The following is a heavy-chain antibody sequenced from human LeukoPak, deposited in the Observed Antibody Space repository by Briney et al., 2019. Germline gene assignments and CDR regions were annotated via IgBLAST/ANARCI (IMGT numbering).Heavy chain of an antibody. CDR3: ASSPLLYGSGSYLFDP. CDR2: ISAYNGNT. CDR1: GYTFTSYG. Sequence: ASVKVSCKASGYTFTSYGISWVRQAPGQGLEWMGWISAYNGNTNYAQKLQGRVTMTTDTSTSTVYMELRSLRSDDTAVYYCASSPLLYGSGSYLFDPWGQGTLVTVSS. J-gene: IGHJ5*02. D-gene: IGHD3-10*01. V-gene: IGHV1-18*01.